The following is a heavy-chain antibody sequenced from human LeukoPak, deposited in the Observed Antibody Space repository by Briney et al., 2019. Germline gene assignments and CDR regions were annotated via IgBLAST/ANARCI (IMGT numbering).Heavy chain of an antibody. D-gene: IGHD3-3*01. CDR3: AKDFERRFLEWLL. CDR2: ISSSSSYI. V-gene: IGHV3-21*04. J-gene: IGHJ4*02. CDR1: GFTFSSYS. Sequence: GGSLRLSCAASGFTFSSYSMNWVRQAPGKGLEWVSSISSSSSYIYYADSVKGRFTISRDNSKNTLYLQMNSLRAEDTAVYYCAKDFERRFLEWLLWGQGTLVTVSS.